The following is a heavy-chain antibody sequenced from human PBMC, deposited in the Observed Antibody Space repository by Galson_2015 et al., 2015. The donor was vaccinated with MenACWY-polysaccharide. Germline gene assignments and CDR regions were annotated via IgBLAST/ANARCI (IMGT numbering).Heavy chain of an antibody. J-gene: IGHJ2*01. D-gene: IGHD6-19*01. V-gene: IGHV4-59*01. CDR1: GGSISSYY. CDR2: INYSGST. CDR3: ARAIAVAGQRRDFDL. Sequence: SETLSLTCTVSGGSISSYYWNWIRQPPGKGLEWVGYINYSGSTNHNPSLKSRVTMSVDTSKNQFSLNLTSVTDADTAVCYCARAIAVAGQRRDFDLWGRGTLVTVSS.